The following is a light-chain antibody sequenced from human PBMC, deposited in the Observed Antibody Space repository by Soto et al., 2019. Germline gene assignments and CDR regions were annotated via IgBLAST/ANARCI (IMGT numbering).Light chain of an antibody. CDR3: QHRVHGAT. CDR2: DVS. Sequence: IVLTQSPATLSLPLGERATLSCRARQSVGNYLGWYQQRPGQAPRLLMSDVSRRATGIPARFSGSGSGTDFTLTISSLEPEDVAVYYCQHRVHGATFGGGTKVEIK. CDR1: QSVGNY. V-gene: IGKV3-11*01. J-gene: IGKJ4*01.